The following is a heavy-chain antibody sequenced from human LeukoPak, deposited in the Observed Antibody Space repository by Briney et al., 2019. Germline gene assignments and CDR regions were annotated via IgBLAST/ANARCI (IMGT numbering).Heavy chain of an antibody. CDR2: INYSGNT. CDR1: GGSISGSHYY. V-gene: IGHV4-39*01. J-gene: IGHJ4*02. D-gene: IGHD3-22*01. Sequence: SETLSLTCTVSGGSISGSHYYWAWIRQPPGKGLEWIGIINYSGNTYYNPSLWSRATISVDTSTNQFSLNLNSVTASDTPVYYCARGYDYWGEGPVDGVSS. CDR3: ARGYDY.